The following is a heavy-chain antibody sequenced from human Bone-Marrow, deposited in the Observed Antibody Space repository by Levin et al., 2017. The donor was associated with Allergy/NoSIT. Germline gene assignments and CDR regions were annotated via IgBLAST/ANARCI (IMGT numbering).Heavy chain of an antibody. V-gene: IGHV3-15*07. CDR1: GVSFNILW. J-gene: IGHJ4*02. CDR2: IKGEADGKTT. D-gene: IGHD2/OR15-2a*01. Sequence: PGGSLRLSCAASGVSFNILWMHWVRQAPGKGLEWVGRIKGEADGKTTDYGAAVQGRFTISRDDSRNMAYLQMNGLKTEDTAVYYCATGEYQFFKYWGPGTPVTVSS. CDR3: ATGEYQFFKY.